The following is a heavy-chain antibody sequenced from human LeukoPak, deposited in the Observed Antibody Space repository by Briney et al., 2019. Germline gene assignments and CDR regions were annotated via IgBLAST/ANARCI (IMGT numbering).Heavy chain of an antibody. D-gene: IGHD3-22*01. J-gene: IGHJ4*02. CDR3: ARGPSYYDRSGYYYGFDY. V-gene: IGHV1-18*01. CDR2: ISAYDGNT. Sequence: ASVKVSCKASGYTFTRYGISWVRQAPGQGLEWMGWISAYDGNTNYAQKLQGRVTMTTDTSTSTAYMELRSLRSDDTAVFYCARGPSYYDRSGYYYGFDYWGQGTLVTVSS. CDR1: GYTFTRYG.